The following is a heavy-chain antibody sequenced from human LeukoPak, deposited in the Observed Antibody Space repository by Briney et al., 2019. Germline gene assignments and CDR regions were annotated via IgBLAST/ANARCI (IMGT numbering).Heavy chain of an antibody. CDR3: AREGDGSSSWSNWFDP. V-gene: IGHV3-21*01. CDR1: GFTFSSYS. CDR2: ISSSSSYI. J-gene: IGHJ5*02. D-gene: IGHD6-13*01. Sequence: GGSLRLSCAASGFTFSSYSMNWVRQAPGKGLEWVSSISSSSSYIYYADSVKGRFTISRDNAKNSLYLQMNSLRAEDTAVYYCAREGDGSSSWSNWFDPWGQGTLVTVSS.